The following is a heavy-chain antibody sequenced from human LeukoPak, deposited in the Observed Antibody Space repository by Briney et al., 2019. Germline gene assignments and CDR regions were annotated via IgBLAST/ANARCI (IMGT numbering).Heavy chain of an antibody. CDR3: ARDHYGDSDY. Sequence: GGSLRLSCAASGFTFSSYSMNWVRQAPGKGLEWVSSISSSSSYIYYADSVKGRFTISRDDAKNSLYLQMNSLRAEDTGLYYCARDHYGDSDYWGQGTLVTVSS. D-gene: IGHD4-17*01. CDR1: GFTFSSYS. CDR2: ISSSSSYI. J-gene: IGHJ4*02. V-gene: IGHV3-21*01.